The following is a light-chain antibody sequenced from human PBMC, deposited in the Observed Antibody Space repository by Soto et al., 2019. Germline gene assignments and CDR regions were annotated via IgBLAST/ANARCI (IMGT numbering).Light chain of an antibody. CDR2: EGS. V-gene: IGLV2-23*03. CDR1: SSDVGSYNL. Sequence: QSALTQPASVSGSPGQSITISCTGTSSDVGSYNLVSWYQQHPGKAPKLMIYEGSKRPSGVSNRFSGSKSGKTASLTISGLQAEDEADYYCCSYAGSSTFVFVTGTKLTVL. CDR3: CSYAGSSTFV. J-gene: IGLJ1*01.